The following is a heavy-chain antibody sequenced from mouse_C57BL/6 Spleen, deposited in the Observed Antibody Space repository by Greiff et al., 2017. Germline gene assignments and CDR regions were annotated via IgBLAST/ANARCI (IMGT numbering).Heavy chain of an antibody. J-gene: IGHJ1*03. Sequence: VQLQQPGAELVRPGTSVKLSCKASGYTFTSYWMHWVKQRPGQGLEWIGVIDPSDSYTNYNQKFKGKATLTVDTSSSTAYMQLSSLTSEDSAVYYCARGGGSRGDWYFDVWGTGTTVTVSS. D-gene: IGHD1-1*01. CDR3: ARGGGSRGDWYFDV. CDR2: IDPSDSYT. V-gene: IGHV1-59*01. CDR1: GYTFTSYW.